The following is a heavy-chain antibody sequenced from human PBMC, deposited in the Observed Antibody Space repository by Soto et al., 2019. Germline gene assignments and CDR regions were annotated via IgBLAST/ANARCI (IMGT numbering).Heavy chain of an antibody. CDR1: GSTITSSA. D-gene: IGHD3-22*01. CDR2: IVVGSGNT. J-gene: IGHJ4*01. CDR3: TAVPPPFTYCYDNSGDYFDY. V-gene: IGHV1-58*01. Sequence: PVRVSCKASGSTITSSAVQCVRQARGQRLEWIGWIVVGSGNTNYAQKFQERVTITRDMSTSTAYMELSSLRSEDTAVYYCTAVPPPFTYCYDNSGDYFDYWAQGTLDTVSS.